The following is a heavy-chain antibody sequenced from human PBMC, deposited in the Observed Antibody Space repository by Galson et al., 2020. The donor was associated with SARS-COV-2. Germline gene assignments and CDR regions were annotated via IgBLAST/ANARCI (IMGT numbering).Heavy chain of an antibody. J-gene: IGHJ4*02. Sequence: GGSLRLSCAASGFTFSSYGMHWVRQAPGKGLEWVAVISYDGSNKYYADSVKGRFTISRDNSKNTLYLQMNSLRAEDTAVYYCAKDAPSDYGEYGGFDYWGQVTLVTVSS. D-gene: IGHD4-17*01. CDR3: AKDAPSDYGEYGGFDY. V-gene: IGHV3-30*18. CDR2: ISYDGSNK. CDR1: GFTFSSYG.